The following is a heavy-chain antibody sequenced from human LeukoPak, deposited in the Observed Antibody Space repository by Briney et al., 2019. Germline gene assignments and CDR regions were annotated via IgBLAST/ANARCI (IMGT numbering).Heavy chain of an antibody. CDR1: GYSFASYW. J-gene: IGHJ3*02. Sequence: GESLKISCKGSGYSFASYWIGWVRQMPGKGLEWMGIIYPGDSDTRYSPSFQAQVTISADKSISTAYLQWSSLKASDTAMYYCARQGGYSYGHDAFDIWGQGTMVTVSS. CDR3: ARQGGYSYGHDAFDI. V-gene: IGHV5-51*01. D-gene: IGHD5-18*01. CDR2: IYPGDSDT.